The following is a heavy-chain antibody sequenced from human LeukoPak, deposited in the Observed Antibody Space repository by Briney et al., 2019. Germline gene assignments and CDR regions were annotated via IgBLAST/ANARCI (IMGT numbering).Heavy chain of an antibody. CDR1: GFTFSSYG. Sequence: PGGSLRLSCAASGFTFSSYGMHWVRQAPGKGLEWVAVIWYDGSNKYYADSVKGRFTISRDNSKNTPYLQVNSLRAEDTAVYYCARETRGYKTKYFQHWGQGTLVTVSS. J-gene: IGHJ1*01. V-gene: IGHV3-33*01. CDR3: ARETRGYKTKYFQH. D-gene: IGHD5-24*01. CDR2: IWYDGSNK.